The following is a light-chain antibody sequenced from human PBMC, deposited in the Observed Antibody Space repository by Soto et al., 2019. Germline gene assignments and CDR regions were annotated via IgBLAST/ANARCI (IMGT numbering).Light chain of an antibody. CDR3: QKYNSAPWT. J-gene: IGKJ1*01. CDR1: QGISNY. CDR2: AAS. V-gene: IGKV1-27*01. Sequence: DIQMTQSPSSLSSSVGDRVTITCRASQGISNYLAWYQQKPGKVPKLLIYAASTLQSGVPSRFSGSGSGTDFTLTIRRLQPEDVATYYCQKYNSAPWTFGPGDKVEIK.